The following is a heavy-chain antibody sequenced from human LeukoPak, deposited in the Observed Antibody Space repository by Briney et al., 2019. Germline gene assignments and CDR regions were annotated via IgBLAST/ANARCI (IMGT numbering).Heavy chain of an antibody. CDR1: GGSISSYY. CDR2: IYYSGST. V-gene: IGHV4-59*01. J-gene: IGHJ4*02. D-gene: IGHD2-2*02. CDR3: ARVRYCSSTSCYTPSPQPVYYFDY. Sequence: SETLSLTCTVSGGSISSYYWSWIRQPPGKGLEWIGYIYYSGSTNYNPSLKSRVTISVDTSKNQFSLKLSSVTAADTAVYYCARVRYCSSTSCYTPSPQPVYYFDYWGQGTLVTVSS.